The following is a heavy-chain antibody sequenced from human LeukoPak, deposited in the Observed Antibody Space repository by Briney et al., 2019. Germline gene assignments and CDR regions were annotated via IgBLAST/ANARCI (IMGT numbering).Heavy chain of an antibody. V-gene: IGHV5-51*01. CDR1: GYNFSNNW. J-gene: IGHJ4*02. CDR3: ARLRYATASGVDY. CDR2: IYPGDSDT. Sequence: GESLKISFKGSGYNFSNNWIGWVRQMPGKGLEWMGIIYPGDSDTRYSPSFQGQVTISADKSVSTAYLQWNSLKASDTAMYYCARLRYATASGVDYWGQGTLVTVSS. D-gene: IGHD2-2*01.